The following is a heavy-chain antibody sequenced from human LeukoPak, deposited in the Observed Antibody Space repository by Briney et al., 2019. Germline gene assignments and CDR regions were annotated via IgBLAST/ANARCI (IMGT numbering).Heavy chain of an antibody. CDR2: ISSSSRYT. CDR3: ARVGGRYSQSYYFDY. J-gene: IGHJ4*02. V-gene: IGHV3-11*06. Sequence: GRSLRLSCAASGFPFSDYYMSWIRQAPGKGLNWVSYISSSSRYTNYADSVKGRFTISRDNAKNSLYLQMNSLRPEDTAVYYCARVGGRYSQSYYFDYWGQGTLVTVSS. CDR1: GFPFSDYY. D-gene: IGHD3-9*01.